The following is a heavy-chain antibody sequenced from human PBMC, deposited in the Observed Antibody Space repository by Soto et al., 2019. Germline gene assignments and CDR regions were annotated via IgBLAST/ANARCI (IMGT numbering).Heavy chain of an antibody. D-gene: IGHD1-26*01. J-gene: IGHJ6*02. CDR1: GYTFTNYW. Sequence: PGESLKISCKGSGYTFTNYWIGWVRQMPGKGLEWMGIIYPADSETNYSPSFQGQVTISADRSTSTAFLQWSSLKASDTAMYYCVRRAEGRPGDGYYYVALDVWGQGTSVTVSS. CDR2: IYPADSET. CDR3: VRRAEGRPGDGYYYVALDV. V-gene: IGHV5-51*01.